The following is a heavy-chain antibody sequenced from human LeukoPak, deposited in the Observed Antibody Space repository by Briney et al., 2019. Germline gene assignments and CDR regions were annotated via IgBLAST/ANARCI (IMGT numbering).Heavy chain of an antibody. D-gene: IGHD1-1*01. CDR2: INPSGGST. CDR3: ARDPPGTTAFDL. V-gene: IGHV1-46*01. Sequence: ASVKVSCKASGYTFTSYYMHWVRQAPGQGLEWMGIINPSGGSTSYAQNFQGRVTMTWDTSISTAYMEVSRLTSDDTAMFYCARDPPGTTAFDLWGQGTMVTVSS. CDR1: GYTFTSYY. J-gene: IGHJ3*01.